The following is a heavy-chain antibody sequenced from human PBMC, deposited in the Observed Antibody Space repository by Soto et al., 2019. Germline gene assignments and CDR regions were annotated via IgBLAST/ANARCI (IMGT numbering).Heavy chain of an antibody. V-gene: IGHV3-30*18. D-gene: IGHD1-1*01. CDR1: GFTFSFYG. J-gene: IGHJ6*02. CDR2: LSSDGSNN. CDR3: AKDMAANLRTYYGMDV. Sequence: QVQLVESGGGVVQPGRSLRLSCAASGFTFSFYGMHWVRQAPGKGLEWVAVLSSDGSNNYYADSVRGRFTISRDNSKNTMYLHMNSQRAEDTSVYYCAKDMAANLRTYYGMDVWGQGTTCTVSS.